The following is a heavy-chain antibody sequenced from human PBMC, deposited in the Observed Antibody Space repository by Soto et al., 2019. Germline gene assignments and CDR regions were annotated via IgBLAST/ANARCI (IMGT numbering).Heavy chain of an antibody. CDR3: ARVAPGGGGSSFDY. CDR2: INHSGST. Sequence: SETLSLTCAVYGGSFSGYYWTWIRQPPGTGLEWIGEINHSGSTNYNPSLKSRVTISVDTSKNQFSLKLSSVTAADTAVYYCARVAPGGGGSSFDYWGQGTLVTVSS. CDR1: GGSFSGYY. J-gene: IGHJ4*02. D-gene: IGHD2-15*01. V-gene: IGHV4-34*01.